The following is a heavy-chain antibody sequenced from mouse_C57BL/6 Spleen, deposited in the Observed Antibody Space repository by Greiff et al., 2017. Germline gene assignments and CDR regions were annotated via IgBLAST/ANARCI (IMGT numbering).Heavy chain of an antibody. J-gene: IGHJ3*01. CDR1: GYTFTDYY. Sequence: QVQLQQSGAELVRPGASVKLSCTASGYTFTDYYINWVKQRPGQGLEWIARIYPGSGNTYYNEKFKGKATLTAEKSSNTAYMQLSSLTSEDSAVYFCARSGSNFAWFAYWGQGTLVTVSA. V-gene: IGHV1-76*01. CDR2: IYPGSGNT. CDR3: ARSGSNFAWFAY. D-gene: IGHD1-1*01.